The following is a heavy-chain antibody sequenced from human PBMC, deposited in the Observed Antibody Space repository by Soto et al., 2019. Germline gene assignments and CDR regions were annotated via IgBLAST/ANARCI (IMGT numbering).Heavy chain of an antibody. V-gene: IGHV3-23*01. Sequence: VGSLRLSCAASGFTFDDYAMHWVRQDPGKGLEWVSDIIDSGGSTYYADSVKGRFTISRDNSKSTLYLQMNSLRAEDTALYYYAKGRSYYYYYGVDVWGQGTTVTVSS. CDR1: GFTFDDYA. J-gene: IGHJ6*02. CDR3: AKGRSYYYYYGVDV. CDR2: IIDSGGST.